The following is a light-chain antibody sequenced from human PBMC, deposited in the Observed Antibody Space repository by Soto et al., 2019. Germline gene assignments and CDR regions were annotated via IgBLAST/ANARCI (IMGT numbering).Light chain of an antibody. J-gene: IGKJ2*01. V-gene: IGKV3-20*01. Sequence: EIVLTQSPGTLSLSPGERATLSCRASQSVSSSYLAWYQQKPGQAPRLLINGASSRATGIPDRFSGSGSGTDFTLTISRLEPEDFAVYVCQQYGSSPYTFGQGTKLEIK. CDR2: GAS. CDR3: QQYGSSPYT. CDR1: QSVSSSY.